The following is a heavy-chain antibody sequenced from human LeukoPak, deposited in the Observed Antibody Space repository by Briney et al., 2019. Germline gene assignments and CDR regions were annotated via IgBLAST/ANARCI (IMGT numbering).Heavy chain of an antibody. CDR1: GYTLTELS. Sequence: ASVKVSCKVSGYTLTELSMHWVRQAPGKGLEWMGGFDPEDGETIYAQKFQGRVTMTEDTSTDTAYMVLSSLRSEDTAVYYCATRKHYDILTGYSGWFDYWGQGTLVTVSS. J-gene: IGHJ4*02. CDR2: FDPEDGET. V-gene: IGHV1-24*01. D-gene: IGHD3-9*01. CDR3: ATRKHYDILTGYSGWFDY.